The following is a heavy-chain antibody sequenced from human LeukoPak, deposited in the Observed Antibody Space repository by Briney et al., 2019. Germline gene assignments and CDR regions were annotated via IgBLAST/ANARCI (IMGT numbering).Heavy chain of an antibody. D-gene: IGHD1-14*01. V-gene: IGHV1-69*13. Sequence: GTSVKVSCKASGGTFSSNAISWVRQAPGQGLEWMGGIIPIFGTANYAQKLQGRVTITADESTSTAYMELSSLRSEDTAMYYCARGAQPNYYYYYMDVWGKGTTATVSS. CDR2: IIPIFGTA. J-gene: IGHJ6*03. CDR3: ARGAQPNYYYYYMDV. CDR1: GGTFSSNA.